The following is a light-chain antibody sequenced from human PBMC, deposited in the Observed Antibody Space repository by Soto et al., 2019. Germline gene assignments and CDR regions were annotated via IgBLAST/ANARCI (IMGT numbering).Light chain of an antibody. CDR1: SSNVGNNV. CDR3: ATWDTSLSAVV. CDR2: AND. V-gene: IGLV1-51*01. Sequence: QSALTQPPSVSAAPGQKVTISCSGSSSNVGNNVVSWYQQLPRAVPKLLIYANDKRPSGIPDRFSGSKSGTSATLGITGLQTGDEADYYCATWDTSLSAVVFGGGTKVTVL. J-gene: IGLJ3*02.